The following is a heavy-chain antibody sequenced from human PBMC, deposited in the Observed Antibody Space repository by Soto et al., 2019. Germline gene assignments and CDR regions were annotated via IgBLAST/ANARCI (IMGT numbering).Heavy chain of an antibody. CDR1: GGCISSGDYY. D-gene: IGHD3-10*01. CDR2: IYYSGST. J-gene: IGHJ6*02. CDR3: ATFMVRGVPDYYYGMDV. Sequence: SETLSLSCTVSGGCISSGDYYGSCIRQPPWKGLEWIGYIYYSGSTYYNPSLKIRFTISVDTSKNQFSPKLSSVTAADTAVYYCATFMVRGVPDYYYGMDVCGQGTTVPVSS. V-gene: IGHV4-30-4*01.